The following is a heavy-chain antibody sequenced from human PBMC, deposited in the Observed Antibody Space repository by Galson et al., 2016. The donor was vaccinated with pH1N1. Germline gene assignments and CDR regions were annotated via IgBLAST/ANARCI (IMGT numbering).Heavy chain of an antibody. CDR2: IYAGDSDT. D-gene: IGHD3-16*01. CDR3: AICHGSETAPVWVDY. Sequence: QSGAEVKKPGESLKISCKGSGYSFTTSWIGWVRQMPGKGLEWMGIIYAGDSDTRYSPSFQGQVTISVDKSINTAYLQWSSLEASDTAMYYSAICHGSETAPVWVDYWGQGTLVTVSS. J-gene: IGHJ4*02. V-gene: IGHV5-51*01. CDR1: GYSFTTSW.